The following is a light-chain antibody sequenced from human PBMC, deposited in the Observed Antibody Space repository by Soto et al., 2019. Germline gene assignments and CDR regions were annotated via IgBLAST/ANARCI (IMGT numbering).Light chain of an antibody. J-gene: IGKJ5*01. Sequence: DIHMTHSPSSVSASVGDRVSITCRASQGISRFLVWYQQKPGKAPKLLIYAASRLQSGVPSRFSGSGSGTDFTLTISSLQPEDFATYYCQQYYSYPITFGQGTRLEIK. CDR2: AAS. CDR1: QGISRF. V-gene: IGKV1-12*01. CDR3: QQYYSYPIT.